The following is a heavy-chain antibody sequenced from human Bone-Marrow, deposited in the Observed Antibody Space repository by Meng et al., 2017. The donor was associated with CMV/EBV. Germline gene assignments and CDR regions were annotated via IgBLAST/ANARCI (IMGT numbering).Heavy chain of an antibody. CDR2: MNPNSGNT. CDR1: GYPFTSYD. Sequence: ASVKVSCKASGYPFTSYDINWVRQATGQGLEWMGWMNPNSGNTGYAQKFQGRVTMTRNTSISTAYMEMSSLRSDDTAVYYCARGFGYDFWSGYYPQGDYCGQGTPVTVSS. V-gene: IGHV1-8*01. D-gene: IGHD3-3*01. CDR3: ARGFGYDFWSGYYPQGDY. J-gene: IGHJ4*02.